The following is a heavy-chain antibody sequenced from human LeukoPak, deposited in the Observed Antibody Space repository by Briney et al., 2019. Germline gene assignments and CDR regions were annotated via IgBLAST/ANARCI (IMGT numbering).Heavy chain of an antibody. V-gene: IGHV4-39*01. Sequence: SETLSLTCTVSGGSISSSHYHWGWIRQPPGKGLEWIGSVFYTGNTYYNSSLMSRVTISVDTSKNQFSLKLSSVTAADTALYFCASIVGAGFCNGGYCHFLDHWGQGTLVIVSS. CDR1: GGSISSSHYH. CDR3: ASIVGAGFCNGGYCHFLDH. CDR2: VFYTGNT. J-gene: IGHJ5*02. D-gene: IGHD2-15*01.